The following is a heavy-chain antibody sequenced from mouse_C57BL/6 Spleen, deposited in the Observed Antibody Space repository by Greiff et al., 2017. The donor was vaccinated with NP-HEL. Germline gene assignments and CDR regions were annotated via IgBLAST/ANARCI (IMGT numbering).Heavy chain of an antibody. Sequence: VQLQQPGAELVKPGASVKMSCKASGYTFTSYWITWVKQRPGQGLEWIGDIYPGSGSTNYNEKFKGKATFTADTSSNTAYMQLSSLTTEDSAIYYCARSDDQGAMDYWGQGTSVTVSP. V-gene: IGHV1-55*01. J-gene: IGHJ4*01. CDR3: ARSDDQGAMDY. CDR1: GYTFTSYW. CDR2: IYPGSGST.